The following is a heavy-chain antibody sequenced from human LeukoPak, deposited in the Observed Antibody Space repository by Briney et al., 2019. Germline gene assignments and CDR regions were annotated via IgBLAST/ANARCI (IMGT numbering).Heavy chain of an antibody. D-gene: IGHD1/OR15-1a*01. Sequence: GGSLRLSCAVSGFTFSSYWMNWVRQAPGKGLEWVANIKQDGSEKNYVDSVKGRFTISRDNAKSSLFLQMNDLRAEDTAVYYCAKGGTRNGEVYWGQGTLVTVSS. J-gene: IGHJ4*02. CDR2: IKQDGSEK. CDR1: GFTFSSYW. V-gene: IGHV3-7*01. CDR3: AKGGTRNGEVY.